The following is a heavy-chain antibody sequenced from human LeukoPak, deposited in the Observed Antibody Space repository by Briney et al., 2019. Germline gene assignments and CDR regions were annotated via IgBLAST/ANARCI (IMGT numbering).Heavy chain of an antibody. CDR3: AKVAAAGTKYSDY. CDR1: GFTFDDYA. D-gene: IGHD6-13*01. J-gene: IGHJ4*02. V-gene: IGHV3-9*01. CDR2: ISWNSGSI. Sequence: GGSLRLSCAASGFTFDDYAMHWVRQAPGKGLEWVSGISWNSGSIGYADSVEGRFTISRDNSKNTVYLQMSNLRVGDTAIYYCAKVAAAGTKYSDYWGQGTLVTVSS.